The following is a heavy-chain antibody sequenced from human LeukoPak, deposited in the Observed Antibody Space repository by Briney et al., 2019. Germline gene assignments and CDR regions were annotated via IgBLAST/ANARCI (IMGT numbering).Heavy chain of an antibody. CDR1: GFTFSSYA. J-gene: IGHJ4*02. D-gene: IGHD4-11*01. Sequence: PGGSLRLSCAASGFTFSSYAMHWVRQAPGKGLEWVTFIRDDGSNKFYTDSVKGRFTISRDDSKNTLFLQMNSLRVEDTALYYCAKRDDYSNYGFDYWGQGTLVTVSS. CDR3: AKRDDYSNYGFDY. V-gene: IGHV3-30*02. CDR2: IRDDGSNK.